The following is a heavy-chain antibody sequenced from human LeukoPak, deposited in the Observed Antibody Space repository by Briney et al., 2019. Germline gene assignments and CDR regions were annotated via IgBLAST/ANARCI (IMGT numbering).Heavy chain of an antibody. CDR3: AKISTSFDWFDP. J-gene: IGHJ5*02. V-gene: IGHV3-23*01. Sequence: GGSLRLSCAASGFTLSSYAMSWVRQAPGKGLEWVSAISGSGGSTYYADSVKGRFTISRDNSKNTLYLQMNSLRAEDTAVYYCAKISTSFDWFDPWGQGTLVTVSS. D-gene: IGHD5/OR15-5a*01. CDR1: GFTLSSYA. CDR2: ISGSGGST.